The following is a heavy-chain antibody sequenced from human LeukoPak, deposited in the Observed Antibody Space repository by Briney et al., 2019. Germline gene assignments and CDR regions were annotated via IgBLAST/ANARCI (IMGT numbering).Heavy chain of an antibody. CDR2: IYYSGST. V-gene: IGHV4-39*01. J-gene: IGHJ5*02. Sequence: SDTLSLTRTVSGGSISSSSYYGGWIRQPPGKGLERIGSIYYSGSTYYNPSLKSRVTISVDTSKNQFSLKLSSVTAADTAVYYCARHVVDSSHNWFDPWGQGTLVTVSS. D-gene: IGHD3-22*01. CDR3: ARHVVDSSHNWFDP. CDR1: GGSISSSSYY.